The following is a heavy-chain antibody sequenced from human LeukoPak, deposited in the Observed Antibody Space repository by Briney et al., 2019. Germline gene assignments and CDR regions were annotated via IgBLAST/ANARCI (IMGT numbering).Heavy chain of an antibody. J-gene: IGHJ6*02. D-gene: IGHD6-19*01. CDR3: ARDRGLSSGWKICYYGMDV. V-gene: IGHV1-69*13. CDR2: IIPIFGTA. Sequence: SVKVSCKASGGTFSSYAISWVRQAPGQGLEWMGGIIPIFGTANYAQRFQGRVTITADESTSTAYMELSSLRSEDTAVYYCARDRGLSSGWKICYYGMDVWGQGTTVTVSS. CDR1: GGTFSSYA.